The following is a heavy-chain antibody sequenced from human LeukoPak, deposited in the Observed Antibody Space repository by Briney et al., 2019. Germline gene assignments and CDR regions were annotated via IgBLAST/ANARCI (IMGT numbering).Heavy chain of an antibody. J-gene: IGHJ4*02. Sequence: ASVKVSCKASGGTFSSYAISWVRQAPGQGLEWMGGIIPIFGTANYAQKFQGRVTITADESTSTAYMELSSLRSEDTAVYYCARDFDPELVYFDYWGQGTLVTVSS. D-gene: IGHD6-6*01. CDR2: IIPIFGTA. V-gene: IGHV1-69*13. CDR1: GGTFSSYA. CDR3: ARDFDPELVYFDY.